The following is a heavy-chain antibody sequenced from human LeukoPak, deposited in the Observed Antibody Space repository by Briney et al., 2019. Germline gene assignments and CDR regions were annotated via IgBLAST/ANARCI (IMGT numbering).Heavy chain of an antibody. D-gene: IGHD2-8*02. J-gene: IGHJ4*02. CDR2: ISGSGGST. CDR1: GFTFSSYA. V-gene: IGHV3-23*01. CDR3: ATYRQVLLPFES. Sequence: GGSLRLSCAASGFTFSSYAMSWVRQGPGKGLEWVSAISGSGGSTYYADSMKGRFTISRDNSKNTLYLQMNSLRAEDTAIYYCATYRQVLLPFESWGQGTLVTVSS.